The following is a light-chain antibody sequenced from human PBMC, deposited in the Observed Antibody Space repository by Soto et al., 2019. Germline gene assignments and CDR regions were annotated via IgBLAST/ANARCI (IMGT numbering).Light chain of an antibody. CDR2: GTS. Sequence: EIVLTQSPGTLSLSPWERATFSCRASQSVSSNYLAWYQQKPGQAPRLLIYGTSIRATGIPDRFSGSGSGTDFTLTITRLEPEDFAVYYCQRFGTSPPWTFGQGTKVDIK. CDR1: QSVSSNY. CDR3: QRFGTSPPWT. J-gene: IGKJ1*01. V-gene: IGKV3-20*01.